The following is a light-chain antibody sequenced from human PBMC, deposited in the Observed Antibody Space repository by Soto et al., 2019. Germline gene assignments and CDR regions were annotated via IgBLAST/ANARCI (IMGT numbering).Light chain of an antibody. CDR1: QSVLYSPNNQNY. Sequence: IGMRKTTETTAVSLGERAPINCKSSQSVLYSPNNQNYLAWYQPKPGQPPKXXIYWASIRESGVRDRFSGSGAGTDFTLTISSLQSEDVTVDCCPQYYSNSWSFCQGTMVDIK. CDR2: WAS. V-gene: IGKV4-1*01. CDR3: PQYYSNSWS. J-gene: IGKJ1*01.